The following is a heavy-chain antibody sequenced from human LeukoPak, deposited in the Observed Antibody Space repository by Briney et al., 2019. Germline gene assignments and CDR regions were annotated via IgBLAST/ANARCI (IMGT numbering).Heavy chain of an antibody. D-gene: IGHD6-13*01. J-gene: IGHJ4*02. CDR2: INHSGST. CDR1: GGSFSGYY. CDR3: ARDRVRYSSSSLGY. Sequence: PSETLSLTCAVYGGSFSGYYWSWIRQPPGKGLEWIGEINHSGSTNYNPSLKSRVTISVDTSKNQFSLKLSSVTAEDTAVYYCARDRVRYSSSSLGYWGQGTLVTVSS. V-gene: IGHV4-34*01.